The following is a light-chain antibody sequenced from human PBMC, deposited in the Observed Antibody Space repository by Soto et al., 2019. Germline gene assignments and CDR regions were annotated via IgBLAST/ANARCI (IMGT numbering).Light chain of an antibody. CDR2: KVS. CDR1: QSLLHSSGNTY. Sequence: EVVMTQSPLSLPVSLGQPASIYCRSSQSLLHSSGNTYLFWFHQRPGQSPRRLISKVSNRDSGVPDRFSGSGSGTDFTLKISSVEAEDVRIYYCMQGTHWPPYTFGQGTKLEIK. CDR3: MQGTHWPPYT. J-gene: IGKJ2*01. V-gene: IGKV2-30*02.